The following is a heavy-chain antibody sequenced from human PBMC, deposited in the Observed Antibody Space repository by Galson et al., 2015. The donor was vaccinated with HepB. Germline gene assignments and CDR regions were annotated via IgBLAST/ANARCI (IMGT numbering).Heavy chain of an antibody. Sequence: LSLTCTVSGGSISGSSYYWGWIRQPPGKGLEWIGSIYYSGSTYYNPSLKSRVTISVDTSKNQFSLKLSSVTAADTAVYYCARAHTYYYDSSGLNWYFDLWGRGTLVTVSS. CDR3: ARAHTYYYDSSGLNWYFDL. CDR1: GGSISGSSYY. CDR2: IYYSGST. D-gene: IGHD3-22*01. J-gene: IGHJ2*01. V-gene: IGHV4-39*07.